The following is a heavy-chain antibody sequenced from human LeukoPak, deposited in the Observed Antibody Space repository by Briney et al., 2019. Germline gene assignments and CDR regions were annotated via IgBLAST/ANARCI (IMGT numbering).Heavy chain of an antibody. J-gene: IGHJ5*02. CDR2: ISSSCSTI. Sequence: GGPLRFSCAAPGFTSGDYYMSWTPQAPGKGLGWVSYISSSCSTIYYADSMKGRFTTSRDRAKNSLYMPMTRLRASVTCVSWSAGVLRGTFASWGQGSLVTVSS. D-gene: IGHD2-21*01. CDR3: AGVLRGTFAS. V-gene: IGHV3-11*01. CDR1: GFTSGDYY.